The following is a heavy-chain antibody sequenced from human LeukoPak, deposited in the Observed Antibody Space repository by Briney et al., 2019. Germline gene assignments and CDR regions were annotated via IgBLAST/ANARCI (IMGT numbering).Heavy chain of an antibody. CDR1: GFSFSNYD. CDR3: ARRSSVYYSSFDY. V-gene: IGHV3-48*03. D-gene: IGHD3-22*01. CDR2: IGSSGSNV. J-gene: IGHJ4*02. Sequence: GGSLRLSCAASGFSFSNYDMNWVRQAPGKGLEWVSYIGSSGSNVYYAGSVKGRFTISRDNAKNSLYLQMNSLRAEDTAVYYCARRSSVYYSSFDYWGQGTLVTVPS.